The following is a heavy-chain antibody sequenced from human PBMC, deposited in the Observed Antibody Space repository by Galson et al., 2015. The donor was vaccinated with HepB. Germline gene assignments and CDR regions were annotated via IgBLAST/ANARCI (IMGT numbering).Heavy chain of an antibody. J-gene: IGHJ4*02. CDR2: IIPHSGGT. D-gene: IGHD2-2*01. CDR3: ARGVLPPALDY. Sequence: SVKVSCKASGYTFSVYYIHWVRQAPGQGLEWMGWIIPHSGGTTYSQKFQGRFTMTRDTSINTAYMELSSLGSDDAAVYYCARGVLPPALDYWGQGTLVTVSS. CDR1: GYTFSVYY. V-gene: IGHV1-2*02.